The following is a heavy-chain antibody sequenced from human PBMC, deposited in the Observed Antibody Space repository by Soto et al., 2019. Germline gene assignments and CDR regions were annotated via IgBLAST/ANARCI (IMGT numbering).Heavy chain of an antibody. J-gene: IGHJ5*02. CDR1: GFTFSSYG. Sequence: PGGSLRLSCAASGFTFSSYGMHWVRQAPGKGLEWVAVIWYDGSNKYYADSVKGRFTISRDNSKNTLYLQMNSLRAEDTAVYYCAREGSTIAVAGTRWFDPWGQGTLVTVSS. V-gene: IGHV3-33*01. CDR2: IWYDGSNK. CDR3: AREGSTIAVAGTRWFDP. D-gene: IGHD6-19*01.